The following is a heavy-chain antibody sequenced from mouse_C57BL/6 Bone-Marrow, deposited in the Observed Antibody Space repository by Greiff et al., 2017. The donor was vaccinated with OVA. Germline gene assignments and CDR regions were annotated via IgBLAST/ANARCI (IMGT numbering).Heavy chain of an antibody. V-gene: IGHV1-82*01. J-gene: IGHJ3*01. CDR2: IYPGDGDT. Sequence: VQGVESGPELVKPGASVKISCKASGYAFSSSWMNWVKQRPGKGLEWIGRIYPGDGDTNYNGKFKGKATLTADKSSSTAYMQLSSLTSEDSAVYFCAREGDYGSLWFAYWGQGTLVTVSA. CDR3: AREGDYGSLWFAY. D-gene: IGHD1-1*01. CDR1: GYAFSSSW.